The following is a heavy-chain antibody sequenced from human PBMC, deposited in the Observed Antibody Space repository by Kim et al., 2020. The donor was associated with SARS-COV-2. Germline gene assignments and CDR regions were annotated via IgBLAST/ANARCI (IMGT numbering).Heavy chain of an antibody. Sequence: GGSLRLSCAASGFTFSSYAMHWVRQAPGKGLEYVSAISSNGGSTYYANSVKGRFTISRDNSKNTLYLQMGSLRAEDMAVDYCARDRRVLLWFGERGDGM. CDR2: ISSNGGST. D-gene: IGHD3-10*01. CDR1: GFTFSSYA. CDR3: ARDRRVLLWFGERGDGM. J-gene: IGHJ6*01. V-gene: IGHV3-64*01.